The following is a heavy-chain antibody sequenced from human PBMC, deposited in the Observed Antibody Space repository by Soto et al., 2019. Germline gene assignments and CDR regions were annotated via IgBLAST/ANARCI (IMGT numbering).Heavy chain of an antibody. Sequence: QLQLQESGSGLVRPSQTLSLSCAVSGDSISNGGHSWNLIRQPPGKGLEWIGYIYHGGSTYSNPSLEGRVTLSVDTSKNQFSLRLTSVIAADTAVYYCARDRRSFYHDGSGLDYWGQGILVTVSS. CDR3: ARDRRSFYHDGSGLDY. V-gene: IGHV4-30-2*01. D-gene: IGHD3-22*01. J-gene: IGHJ4*02. CDR2: IYHGGST. CDR1: GDSISNGGHS.